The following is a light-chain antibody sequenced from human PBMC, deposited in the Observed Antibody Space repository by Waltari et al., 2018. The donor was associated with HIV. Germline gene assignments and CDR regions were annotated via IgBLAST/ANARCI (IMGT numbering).Light chain of an antibody. Sequence: QSALTQPASVSGSPGQSITMSCTGTSSDVGSYNLVSWYQQHPGKAPKLIIYEVNKRPPGITNRFSGFKSGHTASLTITGLQAEDEADYHCCSYAIGGTFVFGGGTKVTVL. CDR2: EVN. CDR1: SSDVGSYNL. CDR3: CSYAIGGTFV. V-gene: IGLV2-23*02. J-gene: IGLJ2*01.